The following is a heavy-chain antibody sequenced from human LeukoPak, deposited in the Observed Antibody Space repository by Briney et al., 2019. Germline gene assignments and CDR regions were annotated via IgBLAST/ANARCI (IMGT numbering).Heavy chain of an antibody. CDR3: ARDNYGVDY. D-gene: IGHD3-10*01. CDR1: GXTFSTYA. CDR2: ISYDGNNK. V-gene: IGHV3-30-3*01. J-gene: IGHJ4*02. Sequence: GGSLRLSCAASGXTFSTYAMHWVRQAPGKGLEWVAVISYDGNNKYYADSVKGRFTISRDNSMHTLYLQMNSLRAEDTAVYYCARDNYGVDYWGQGTLVTVSS.